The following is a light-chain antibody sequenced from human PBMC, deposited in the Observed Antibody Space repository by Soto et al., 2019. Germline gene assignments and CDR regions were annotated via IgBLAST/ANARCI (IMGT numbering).Light chain of an antibody. Sequence: EIVLTQSPATLSLSPGERATLSCRASRSVSSYLAWYQQKPGQAPRLLIYDASNRATGIPARFSGSGSGTDFTLTISSLEPEDFAVYYCQKRSNWPPWTFGQGTKVDIK. CDR2: DAS. CDR3: QKRSNWPPWT. J-gene: IGKJ1*01. CDR1: RSVSSY. V-gene: IGKV3-11*01.